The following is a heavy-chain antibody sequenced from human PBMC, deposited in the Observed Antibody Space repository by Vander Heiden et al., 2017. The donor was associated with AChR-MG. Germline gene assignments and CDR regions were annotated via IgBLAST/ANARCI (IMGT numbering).Heavy chain of an antibody. CDR3: AARIDVWGSSADTYYGMDV. CDR2: ISAYNGNT. D-gene: IGHD3-16*01. CDR1: GYTFTSYG. Sequence: QVQLVQSGAEVKKPGASVTVSCKASGYTFTSYGISWVRQAPGQGLEWMGWISAYNGNTNYAQKLQGRVTMTTDTSTSTAYMELRSLRSDDTAVYYCAARIDVWGSSADTYYGMDVWGQGTTVTVSS. J-gene: IGHJ6*02. V-gene: IGHV1-18*01.